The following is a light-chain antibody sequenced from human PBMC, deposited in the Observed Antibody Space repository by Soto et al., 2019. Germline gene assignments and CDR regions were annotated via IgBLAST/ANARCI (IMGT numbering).Light chain of an antibody. Sequence: EIVLTQSPGTLSLSPGERATLSCRASQTLSSTFLAWYQQRRGQAPSLLIYGVSTRATGVPVRFSGSGSGTEFTLTINSLQSEDFAVYYCQQYNNWPHTFGQGTKLEIK. CDR2: GVS. V-gene: IGKV3-15*01. CDR1: QTLSST. J-gene: IGKJ2*01. CDR3: QQYNNWPHT.